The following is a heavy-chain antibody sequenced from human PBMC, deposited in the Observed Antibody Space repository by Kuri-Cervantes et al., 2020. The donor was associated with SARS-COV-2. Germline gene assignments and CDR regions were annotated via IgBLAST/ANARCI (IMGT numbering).Heavy chain of an antibody. D-gene: IGHD3-3*01. CDR3: ARDYYDVWSGYTEY. CDR2: IIPILGIA. J-gene: IGHJ4*02. CDR1: GGTFSSYA. V-gene: IGHV1-69*04. Sequence: SVKVSCKASGGTFSSYAISWVRQAPGQGLEWMGRIIPILGIANYAQKFQGRVTITADKSTSTAYMELSSLRSEDTAVYYCARDYYDVWSGYTEYWGQGTLVTGSS.